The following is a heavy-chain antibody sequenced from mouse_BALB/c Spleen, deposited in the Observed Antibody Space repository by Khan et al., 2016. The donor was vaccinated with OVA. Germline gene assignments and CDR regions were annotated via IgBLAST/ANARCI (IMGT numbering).Heavy chain of an antibody. CDR2: IDPYNGGT. J-gene: IGHJ2*01. V-gene: IGHV1S135*01. CDR3: ARAYCYGGSYYFDY. Sequence: VQLQQSGPELVKPGASVKVSCKASGYSFTDYNMFWVKQSHGKSLEWIGYIDPYNGGTSYNQKFKGKATLTVDKSSSTAFMHLSSLTSEDSAVFYCARAYCYGGSYYFDYWGQGTTLTVSS. CDR1: GYSFTDYN. D-gene: IGHD1-1*01.